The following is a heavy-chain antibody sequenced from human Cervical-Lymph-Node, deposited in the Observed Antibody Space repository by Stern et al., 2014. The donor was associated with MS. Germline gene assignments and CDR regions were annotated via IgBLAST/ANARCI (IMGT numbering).Heavy chain of an antibody. CDR3: ARGGVIYTQDRNGFDV. J-gene: IGHJ3*01. D-gene: IGHD2-21*01. Sequence: VQLVESGSGQAKPSQTLSLTCAVSGGSISSGGSSWNWIRQPPGKCLEWIGFIYHSGSTYYNPSLKGRVFISVDTSKNQFALNLRSVTAADTAVYYCARGGVIYTQDRNGFDVWGQGTMVTVSS. V-gene: IGHV4-30-2*01. CDR2: IYHSGST. CDR1: GGSISSGGSS.